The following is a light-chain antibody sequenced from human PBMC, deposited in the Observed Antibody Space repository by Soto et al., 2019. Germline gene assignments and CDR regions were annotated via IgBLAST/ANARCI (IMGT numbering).Light chain of an antibody. CDR2: KAS. Sequence: DIQMTQSPSPLSASVGDRVTITCRASQSISNWLAWYQQKPGKAPKLLIFKASTLESGVPSRFSGSGSGTEFTLNISSLQPDDVATYHCQQYDTYPQTFGQGTKVDIK. CDR3: QQYDTYPQT. CDR1: QSISNW. V-gene: IGKV1-5*03. J-gene: IGKJ1*01.